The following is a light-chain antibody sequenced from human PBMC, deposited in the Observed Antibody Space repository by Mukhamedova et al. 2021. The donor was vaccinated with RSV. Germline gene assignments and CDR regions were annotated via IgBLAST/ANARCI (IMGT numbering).Light chain of an antibody. CDR1: TGSFASSS. Sequence: TRSTGSFASSSVQWYQQRPDSSPTTVIYEDNRRPPGVPDRFSGSIDSSSNSASLTISGLQTEDEADYYCQSYDSSTVVFGGGTK. CDR3: QSYDSSTVV. CDR2: EDN. V-gene: IGLV6-57*01. J-gene: IGLJ2*01.